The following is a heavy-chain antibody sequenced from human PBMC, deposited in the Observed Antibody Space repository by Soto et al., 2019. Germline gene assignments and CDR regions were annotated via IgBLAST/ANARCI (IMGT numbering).Heavy chain of an antibody. J-gene: IGHJ5*02. D-gene: IGHD3-22*01. CDR2: IYHSGST. V-gene: IGHV4-30-2*01. CDR1: GGSISSGGYS. Sequence: SETLSLTCTVSGGSISSGGYSWSWIRQPPGKGLEWIGYIYHSGSTYYNPSLKSRVTISVDRSKNQFSLKLSSVTAADTAVYYCARDFDHDSSGSSCFHPWGQGTLVTVSS. CDR3: ARDFDHDSSGSSCFHP.